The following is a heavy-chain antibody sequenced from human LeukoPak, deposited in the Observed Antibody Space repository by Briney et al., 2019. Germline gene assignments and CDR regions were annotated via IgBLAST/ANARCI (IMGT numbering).Heavy chain of an antibody. J-gene: IGHJ4*02. CDR1: GGSFSGYY. CDR3: ARGAPSYDSSGYYYFDY. V-gene: IGHV4-34*01. Sequence: SETLSLTCAVYGGSFSGYYWSWIRQPPGKGLEWMGEINHSGSTNYNPSLKSRVTISVDTSKNQFSLKLSSVTAADTAVYYCARGAPSYDSSGYYYFDYWGQGTLVTVSS. D-gene: IGHD3-22*01. CDR2: INHSGST.